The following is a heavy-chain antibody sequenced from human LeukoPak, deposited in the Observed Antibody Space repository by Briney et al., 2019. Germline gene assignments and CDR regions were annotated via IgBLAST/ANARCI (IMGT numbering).Heavy chain of an antibody. CDR3: AKALYSSSWYGLY. V-gene: IGHV3-23*01. CDR1: GFTFSSYG. Sequence: GGSLRLSCAASGFTFSSYGMSWVRQAPGKGLEWVSGISGSGGSTYYAGSVKGRFTISRDNSKNTLYLQMNSLRAEDTAVYYCAKALYSSSWYGLYWGQGTLVTVSS. J-gene: IGHJ4*02. CDR2: ISGSGGST. D-gene: IGHD6-13*01.